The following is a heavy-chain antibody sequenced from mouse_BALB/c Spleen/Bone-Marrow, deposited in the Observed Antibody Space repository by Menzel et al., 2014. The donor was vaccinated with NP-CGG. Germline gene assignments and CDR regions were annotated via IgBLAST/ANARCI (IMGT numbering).Heavy chain of an antibody. CDR2: ISDGGSYT. J-gene: IGHJ3*01. CDR1: GFTFSDYY. V-gene: IGHV5-4*02. Sequence: EVQLQQSGGGLVKPGGSLKLSCAASGFTFSDYYMYWVRQTPEKRLERAATISDGGSYTYYPDSVKGRFTISRDNAKNNLYLQMSSLESEDTAMYYCARRWFAYWGQGTLVTVSA. CDR3: ARRWFAY.